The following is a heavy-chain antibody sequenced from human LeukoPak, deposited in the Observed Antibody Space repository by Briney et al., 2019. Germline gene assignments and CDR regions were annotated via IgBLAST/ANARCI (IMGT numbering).Heavy chain of an antibody. CDR1: GYTFTSYG. Sequence: ASVKVSCKASGYTFTSYGISWVRQAPGQGLEWMGWISAYNGNTNYAQKFQGRVTITADESTSTAYMELSSVTAADTAVYYCASDFGNGSGSPHGYWGQGTLVTVSS. CDR3: ASDFGNGSGSPHGY. D-gene: IGHD3-10*01. J-gene: IGHJ4*02. CDR2: ISAYNGNT. V-gene: IGHV1-18*01.